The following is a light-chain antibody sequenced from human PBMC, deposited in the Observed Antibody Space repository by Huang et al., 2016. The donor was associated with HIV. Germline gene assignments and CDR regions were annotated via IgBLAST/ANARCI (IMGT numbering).Light chain of an antibody. J-gene: IGKJ4*01. CDR3: QQTYSSPLT. V-gene: IGKV1-39*01. CDR1: QNINTY. CDR2: GAS. Sequence: DIRMTQSPSFLSASVGDRVTITCRASQNINTYLNWYRQKPGKAPEALIYGASRGQSGVPSRFRGRASGTDFSLTINDLQYEDFATYYCQQTYSSPLTFGGGTKVDLK.